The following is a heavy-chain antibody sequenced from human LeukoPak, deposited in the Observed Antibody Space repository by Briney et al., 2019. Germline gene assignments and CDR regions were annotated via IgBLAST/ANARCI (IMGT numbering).Heavy chain of an antibody. CDR3: AGGSSRPPNAFDI. CDR1: GFEFSIHD. J-gene: IGHJ3*02. CDR2: ISWNSGSE. Sequence: GGSLRLSCVVSGFEFSIHDMSWGRQAPGKGLQWVSGISWNSGSEGYADSVKGRFTISRDNAKNSLYLQMNSLRAEDTAVYYCAGGSSRPPNAFDIWGQGTMVTVSS. D-gene: IGHD6-6*01. V-gene: IGHV3-20*04.